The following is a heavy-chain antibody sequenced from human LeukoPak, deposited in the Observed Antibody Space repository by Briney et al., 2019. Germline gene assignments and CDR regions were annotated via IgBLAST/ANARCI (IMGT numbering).Heavy chain of an antibody. J-gene: IGHJ4*02. D-gene: IGHD5-12*01. CDR1: GFTFSSYG. CDR3: ARPKRYSAYDYPLGY. Sequence: GGSLRLSCAASGFTFSSYGMHWVRQAPGKGLEWVAVIWYDGSNKYYADSVKSRFTISRDNSKNTLYLQMNSLRAEDTAVYYWARPKRYSAYDYPLGYWGQGPLVTVSS. CDR2: IWYDGSNK. V-gene: IGHV3-33*01.